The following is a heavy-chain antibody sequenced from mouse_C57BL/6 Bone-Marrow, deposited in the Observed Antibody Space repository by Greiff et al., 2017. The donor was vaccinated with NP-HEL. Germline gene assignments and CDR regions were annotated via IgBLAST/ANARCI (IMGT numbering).Heavy chain of an antibody. CDR2: IYPGSGST. CDR1: GYTFTSYW. J-gene: IGHJ2*01. D-gene: IGHD1-1*01. CDR3: ARCGGTYYYGYYFAY. Sequence: QVQLQQPGAELVKPGASVKLSCKASGYTFTSYWITWVKQRPGQGLEWIGDIYPGSGSTNYNEKFKSKATLTVDTSSSTAYMQLSSLTSEDSAVXDCARCGGTYYYGYYFAYWGQGTTLTVSS. V-gene: IGHV1-55*01.